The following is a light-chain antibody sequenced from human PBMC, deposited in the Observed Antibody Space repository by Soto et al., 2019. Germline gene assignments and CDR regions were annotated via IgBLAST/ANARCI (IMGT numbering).Light chain of an antibody. CDR2: EVI. CDR3: SSYTTSGTLV. CDR1: SSDVGSFNR. J-gene: IGLJ3*02. Sequence: QSALTQPPSVSGSPGQSVTISCAGTSSDVGSFNRVSWYQQPPGTAPRLMIYEVIYRPSGVPDRFAGSKSGNTASLTISGLQAEDEADYYCSSYTTSGTLVFGAGTKLTVL. V-gene: IGLV2-18*02.